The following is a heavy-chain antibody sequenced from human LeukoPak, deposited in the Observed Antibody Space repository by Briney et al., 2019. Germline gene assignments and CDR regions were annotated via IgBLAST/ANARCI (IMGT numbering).Heavy chain of an antibody. J-gene: IGHJ5*02. D-gene: IGHD6-6*01. V-gene: IGHV4-34*01. CDR3: ARVVGYSSSSGVLGNRVFWFDP. Sequence: KPSETLSLTCAVYGGSFSGYYWSWIRQPPGKGLEWIGEINHSGSTNYNPSLKSRVTISVDTSKNQFSLKLSSVTAADTAVYYCARVVGYSSSSGVLGNRVFWFDPWGQGTLVTVSS. CDR2: INHSGST. CDR1: GGSFSGYY.